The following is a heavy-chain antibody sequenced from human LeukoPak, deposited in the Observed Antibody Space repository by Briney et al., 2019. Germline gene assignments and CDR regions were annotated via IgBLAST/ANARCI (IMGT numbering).Heavy chain of an antibody. J-gene: IGHJ4*02. CDR3: ARGETTVGIPFDY. CDR2: IYYSGST. D-gene: IGHD4-11*01. CDR1: GGSISSSSYY. V-gene: IGHV4-39*07. Sequence: SETLSLTCTVSGGSISSSSYYWGWIRQPPGKGLEWIGSIYYSGSTYYNPSLKSRVTISVDTSKNQFSLKLSSVTAADTAVYYCARGETTVGIPFDYWGQGTLVTVSS.